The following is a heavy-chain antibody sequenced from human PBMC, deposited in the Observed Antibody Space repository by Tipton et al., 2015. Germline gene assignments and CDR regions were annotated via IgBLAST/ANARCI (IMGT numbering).Heavy chain of an antibody. CDR3: ASPSLPHDRGDYCFQS. V-gene: IGHV4-38-2*01. CDR2: LYFSGST. D-gene: IGHD2-21*02. Sequence: GLVKPSETLSLTCAVSAYSISSDYYWAWIRQPPGKGLEWIGSLYFSGSTYYNPSLKSRVTISIDRFKNRFSLKLSSVTAAGTAVYYCASPSLPHDRGDYCFQSWGQGILFTVSS. CDR1: AYSISSDYY. J-gene: IGHJ4*02.